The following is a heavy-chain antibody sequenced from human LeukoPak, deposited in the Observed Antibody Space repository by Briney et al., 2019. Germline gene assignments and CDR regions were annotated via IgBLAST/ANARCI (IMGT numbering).Heavy chain of an antibody. CDR3: AKYGLYSSGWTGYFDY. J-gene: IGHJ4*02. Sequence: GESLRLSCAASGFIFSSYAMSWVRQAPGKGLEWVSAISGSGGSTYYADSVKGRFTISRDDSKNTLYLQMNSLRAEDTAVYYCAKYGLYSSGWTGYFDYWGQGTLVTVSS. V-gene: IGHV3-23*01. D-gene: IGHD6-19*01. CDR1: GFIFSSYA. CDR2: ISGSGGST.